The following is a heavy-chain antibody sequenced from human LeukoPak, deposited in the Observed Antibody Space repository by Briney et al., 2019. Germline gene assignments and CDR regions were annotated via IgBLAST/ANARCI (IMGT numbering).Heavy chain of an antibody. J-gene: IGHJ1*01. V-gene: IGHV3-48*02. CDR1: GFTFSSYS. CDR3: ARSGDYYDTLTGLQH. CDR2: ITRSSTTI. D-gene: IGHD3-9*01. Sequence: GGSLRLSCAASGFTFSSYSMNWVRQAPGKGLEWVSYITRSSTTIFYADSVKGRFTISRDNAKNSLYLQMNSLRDEDTAVYYCARSGDYYDTLTGLQHWGQGTLVTVSS.